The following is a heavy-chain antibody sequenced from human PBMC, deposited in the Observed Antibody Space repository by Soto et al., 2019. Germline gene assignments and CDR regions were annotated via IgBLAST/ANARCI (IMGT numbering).Heavy chain of an antibody. CDR3: ARDGSAVTTSINHYYYYGMDV. Sequence: ESGGGVVQPGRSLRLSCAASGFTFSSYGMHWVRQAPGKGLEWVAVIWYDGSNKYYADSVKGRFTISRDNSKNTLYLQMNSLRAEDTAVYYCARDGSAVTTSINHYYYYGMDVWGQGTTVTVSS. D-gene: IGHD4-17*01. CDR2: IWYDGSNK. CDR1: GFTFSSYG. J-gene: IGHJ6*02. V-gene: IGHV3-33*01.